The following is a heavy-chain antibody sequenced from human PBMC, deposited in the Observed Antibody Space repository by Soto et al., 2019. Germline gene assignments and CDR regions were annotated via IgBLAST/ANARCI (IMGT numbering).Heavy chain of an antibody. CDR3: ARTRSGSYL. CDR2: MNPSSGNA. Sequence: QVQLVQSGAEVKKPGASVKVACRASGYTFTSFDINWVRQATGQGLEWMGRMNPSSGNADYAQKFQGRVTMTRDTPISTAYMELSSLRSEGTAVYYCARTRSGSYLWGQGTLVTVSS. J-gene: IGHJ5*02. CDR1: GYTFTSFD. V-gene: IGHV1-8*01. D-gene: IGHD3-10*01.